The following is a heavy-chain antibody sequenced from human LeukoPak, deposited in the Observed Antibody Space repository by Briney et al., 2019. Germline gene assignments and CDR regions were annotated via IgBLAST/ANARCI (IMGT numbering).Heavy chain of an antibody. Sequence: GGSLRLSCAASGFTFSSYSMNWVRQAPGKGLEWVSSISSSSSYIYYADSVKGRFTISRDNAKNSLYLQMNSLRAEDTAVYYCARDRTKTGHYDILTGYEGAFDIWGQGTMVTVSS. D-gene: IGHD3-9*01. CDR1: GFTFSSYS. V-gene: IGHV3-21*01. J-gene: IGHJ3*02. CDR3: ARDRTKTGHYDILTGYEGAFDI. CDR2: ISSSSSYI.